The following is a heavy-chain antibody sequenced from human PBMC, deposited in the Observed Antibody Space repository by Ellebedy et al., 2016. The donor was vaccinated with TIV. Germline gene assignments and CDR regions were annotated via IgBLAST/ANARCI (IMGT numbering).Heavy chain of an antibody. CDR1: GFTFSSFW. V-gene: IGHV3-7*01. CDR3: TRDGSGTMNY. D-gene: IGHD1-1*01. Sequence: GESLKISCAVSGFTFSSFWMSWVRQAPGKGLEWVANVKEDGNEKHYIDSVKGRFTISRDNTKNSLYLQMNSLRVDDTAVYYCTRDGSGTMNYWGQGTLVTVAA. J-gene: IGHJ4*02. CDR2: VKEDGNEK.